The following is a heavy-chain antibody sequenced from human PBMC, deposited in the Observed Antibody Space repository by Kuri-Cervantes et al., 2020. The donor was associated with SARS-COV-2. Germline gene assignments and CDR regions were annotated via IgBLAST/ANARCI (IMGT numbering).Heavy chain of an antibody. V-gene: IGHV3-23*03. CDR1: GFTFSSYA. Sequence: GGSLRLSCAASGFTFSSYAMSWVRQAPGKGLEWVSVIYSGGSSTYYADSVKGRFTISRDNSKNTLCLQMNSLRAEDTAVYYCAKGGLDSGWGYWGQGTLVTVSS. D-gene: IGHD6-19*01. CDR2: IYSGGSST. J-gene: IGHJ4*02. CDR3: AKGGLDSGWGY.